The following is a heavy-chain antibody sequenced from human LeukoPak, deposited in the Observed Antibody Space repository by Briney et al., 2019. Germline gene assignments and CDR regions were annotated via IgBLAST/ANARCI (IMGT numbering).Heavy chain of an antibody. CDR1: GGSFSGYY. CDR2: INHSGST. Sequence: SETLSLTCAVYGGSFSGYYWSWIRQPPGKGLEWIGEINHSGSTNYNPSLKSRVTISVDTSKNQFSLKLSSVTAADTAVHYCARGYQLLPMDYWGQGTLVTVSS. D-gene: IGHD2-2*01. V-gene: IGHV4-34*01. J-gene: IGHJ4*02. CDR3: ARGYQLLPMDY.